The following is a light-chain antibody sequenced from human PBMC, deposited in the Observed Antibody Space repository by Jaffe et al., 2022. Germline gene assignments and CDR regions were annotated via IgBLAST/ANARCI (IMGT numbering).Light chain of an antibody. Sequence: QSALTQPASVSGSPGQSITISCTGTNSDVGGYNYVSWYQQLPGKAPKLMIYEVSNRPSGVSNRFSGSKSGNTASLTISGLQAEDEADYYCSSYRSSAPIWVFGGGTKLTVL. CDR1: NSDVGGYNY. CDR3: SSYRSSAPIWV. V-gene: IGLV2-14*01. CDR2: EVS. J-gene: IGLJ3*02.